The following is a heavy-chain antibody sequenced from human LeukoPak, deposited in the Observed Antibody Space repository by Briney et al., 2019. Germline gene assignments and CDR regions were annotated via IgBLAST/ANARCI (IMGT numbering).Heavy chain of an antibody. D-gene: IGHD4-17*01. CDR2: INHSGYT. CDR1: GESYNVHY. V-gene: IGHV4-34*01. Sequence: SETLSLTCAVSGESYNVHYWRWLRQTPGKGLEWIGEINHSGYTNDSPSLKSRVTISIDTSRNQFSLNLRSVTAADTGFYYCTRMTTADDYWGQGTLVTVSS. J-gene: IGHJ4*02. CDR3: TRMTTADDY.